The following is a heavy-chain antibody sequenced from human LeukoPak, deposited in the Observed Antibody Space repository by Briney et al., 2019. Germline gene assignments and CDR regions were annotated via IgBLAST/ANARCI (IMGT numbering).Heavy chain of an antibody. CDR3: AGRIFSHLAPFDH. V-gene: IGHV1-69*04. CDR2: IIPVLDRA. Sequence: SVKVSCKASGGTFGNYAIAWVRQAPGLGLEWMGRIIPVLDRAIYAQKFQGRVTITADKSTSTVYMVLNSLTSEDTAVYYCAGRIFSHLAPFDHWGQGTPVIVSS. CDR1: GGTFGNYA. D-gene: IGHD2-15*01. J-gene: IGHJ4*02.